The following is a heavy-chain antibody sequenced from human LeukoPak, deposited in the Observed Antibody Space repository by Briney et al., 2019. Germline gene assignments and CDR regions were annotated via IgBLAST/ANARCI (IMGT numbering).Heavy chain of an antibody. CDR3: AKCGLDSNGYWTSFDS. CDR1: DGSNSRSY. D-gene: IGHD3-22*01. V-gene: IGHV4-59*01. J-gene: IGHJ4*02. Sequence: PSETLSLTCSVSDGSNSRSYWSWIRQPPGKGLEWIGYIHYSGSTNYNPSLKSRAIKSVDASKNRFSLKLSSVTAADTAMYYCAKCGLDSNGYWTSFDSWGQETPVTVSS. CDR2: IHYSGST.